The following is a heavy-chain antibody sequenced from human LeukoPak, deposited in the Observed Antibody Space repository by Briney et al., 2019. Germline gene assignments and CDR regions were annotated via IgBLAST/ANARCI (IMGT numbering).Heavy chain of an antibody. CDR2: IHHSGIT. D-gene: IGHD6-19*01. CDR1: GYSVASAYY. Sequence: SETLSLTCTVSGYSVASAYYWNWVRQPPGKGLEWIGGIHHSGITYYNPSLKSRVTISVDTSKNQFSLKLSSVTAADTAVYYCARPDSGWYVFDYWGQGTLVTVSS. J-gene: IGHJ4*02. CDR3: ARPDSGWYVFDY. V-gene: IGHV4-38-2*02.